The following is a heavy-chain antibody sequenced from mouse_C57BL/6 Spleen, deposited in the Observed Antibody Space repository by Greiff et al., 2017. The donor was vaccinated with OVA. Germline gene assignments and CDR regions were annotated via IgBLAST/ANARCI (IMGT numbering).Heavy chain of an antibody. D-gene: IGHD4-1*01. Sequence: DVKLVESGGGLVKPGGSLKLSCAASGFTFSSYAMSWVRQTPEKRLEWVATISDGGSYTYYPDNVKGRFTISRDNAKNNLYLQMSHLKSEDTAMYYCALTNWDLFAYWGQGTLVTVSA. V-gene: IGHV5-4*03. CDR2: ISDGGSYT. CDR3: ALTNWDLFAY. CDR1: GFTFSSYA. J-gene: IGHJ3*01.